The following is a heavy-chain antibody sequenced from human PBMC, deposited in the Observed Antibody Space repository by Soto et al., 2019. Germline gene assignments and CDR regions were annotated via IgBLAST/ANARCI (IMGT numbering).Heavy chain of an antibody. CDR2: IYYSGST. Sequence: QVQLQESGPGLVKPSQTLSLTCTVSGGSISSGGYYWSWIRQHPGKGLEGIGYIYYSGSTYYNPSVKGRVTISVDTSKNQFSLRLSSVTAADTAVYYCARDRDTRWFDPWGQGTLVTVSS. J-gene: IGHJ5*02. V-gene: IGHV4-31*03. CDR1: GGSISSGGYY. CDR3: ARDRDTRWFDP. D-gene: IGHD2-21*01.